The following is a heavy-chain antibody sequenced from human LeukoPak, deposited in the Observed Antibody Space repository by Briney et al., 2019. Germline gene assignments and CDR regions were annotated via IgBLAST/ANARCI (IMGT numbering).Heavy chain of an antibody. J-gene: IGHJ5*02. D-gene: IGHD1-26*01. CDR3: ARAGGSYNWFDP. V-gene: IGHV3-30*04. CDR1: GFTFSSYA. Sequence: PGGSLRLSCAASGFTFSSYAMHWVRQAPGKGLEWVAVISYDGSNKYYADSVKGRFTISRDNSKNTLYLQMNSLRAEDTAVYYCARAGGSYNWFDPWGQGTLVTVSS. CDR2: ISYDGSNK.